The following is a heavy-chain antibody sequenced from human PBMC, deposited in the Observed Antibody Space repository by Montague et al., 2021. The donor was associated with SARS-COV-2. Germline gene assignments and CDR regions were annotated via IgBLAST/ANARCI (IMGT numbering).Heavy chain of an antibody. CDR2: ISNGGRT. CDR3: ARHRRYDVVTYYPDF. V-gene: IGHV4-39*01. Sequence: SETLSPTCSVSGGSFDSDNFFWGWIRQPPGKRLEWIGVISNGGRTFDNPSLKSRVTISVHTSRNQLSLNVKSVTAADTAVYYCARHRRYDVVTYYPDFWGQGILVTASS. CDR1: GGSFDSDNFF. J-gene: IGHJ4*02. D-gene: IGHD3-9*01.